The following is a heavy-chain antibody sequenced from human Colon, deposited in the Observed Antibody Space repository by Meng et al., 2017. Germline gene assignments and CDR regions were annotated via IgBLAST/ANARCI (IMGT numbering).Heavy chain of an antibody. V-gene: IGHV3-23*01. D-gene: IGHD3-3*01. CDR1: SGFISSSNW. CDR2: VSGGGGTT. CDR3: AKEDVWSGYLDS. J-gene: IGHJ4*02. Sequence: VAVQEAGPGMVKPSGTRALTCTVCSGFISSSNWWTWVRQPPGKGLEWVSAVSGGGGTTYYAASVKGRFTISRDNSQNTLYLEMNRLRAEDTAVYYCAKEDVWSGYLDSWGQGTLVTVSS.